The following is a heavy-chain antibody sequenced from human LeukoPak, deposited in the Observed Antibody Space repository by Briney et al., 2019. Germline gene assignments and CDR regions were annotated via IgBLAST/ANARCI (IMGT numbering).Heavy chain of an antibody. D-gene: IGHD7-27*01. CDR3: ARASWGWYFDL. J-gene: IGHJ2*01. CDR1: GASFSGFY. Sequence: SETLSLTFAVSGASFSGFYWSWIRQSPGKGLEWIGEINHGGDTNYNSSLKSRVTISLDTSKNQFSLKLSSVTAAGTSIYYCARASWGWYFDLWGRGTLVTVSS. CDR2: INHGGDT. V-gene: IGHV4-34*01.